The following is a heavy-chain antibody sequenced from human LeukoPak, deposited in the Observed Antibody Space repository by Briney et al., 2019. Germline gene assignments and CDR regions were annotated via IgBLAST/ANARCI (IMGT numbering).Heavy chain of an antibody. CDR3: AKPRDSSGDYDY. Sequence: SGGSLRLSCAASGFTFSSYAMSWVRQAPGKGLEWVSAISGSGGSTYYADSVKGRFTISRDNSKNTLYLQMNSLRAEDTAVYYCAKPRDSSGDYDYWGQGTLVTVSS. J-gene: IGHJ4*02. V-gene: IGHV3-23*01. D-gene: IGHD3-22*01. CDR2: ISGSGGST. CDR1: GFTFSSYA.